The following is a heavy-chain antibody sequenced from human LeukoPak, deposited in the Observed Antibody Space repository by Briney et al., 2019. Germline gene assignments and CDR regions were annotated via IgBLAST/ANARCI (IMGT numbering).Heavy chain of an antibody. D-gene: IGHD1-1*01. J-gene: IGHJ4*02. CDR1: GGSFSVSY. Sequence: SETLSHTCAVYGGSFSVSYWSCIRQSPGKGLEWIGEIHHSGSTNYNPSLKSRVTISLDTSNTQFSLKLTSVTAADPAVYYCARSRASVATAGTFGDWGQGALVTVSS. V-gene: IGHV4-34*01. CDR3: ARSRASVATAGTFGD. CDR2: IHHSGST.